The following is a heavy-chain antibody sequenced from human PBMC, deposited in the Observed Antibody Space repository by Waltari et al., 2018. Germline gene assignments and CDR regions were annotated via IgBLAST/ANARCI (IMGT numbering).Heavy chain of an antibody. J-gene: IGHJ3*02. D-gene: IGHD3-3*02. CDR2: IKEDGTDT. Sequence: EVQLVVSGGGLVQPGGSQRPSCAASGLPFIIYWMTWFRQAPGEGLEWVANIKEDGTDTYYVDSVKGRFTISKDNAENSLYLQMNSLRVEDTAIYYCARSQRHSFEICGQGTMVTVSS. V-gene: IGHV3-7*03. CDR1: GLPFIIYW. CDR3: ARSQRHSFEI.